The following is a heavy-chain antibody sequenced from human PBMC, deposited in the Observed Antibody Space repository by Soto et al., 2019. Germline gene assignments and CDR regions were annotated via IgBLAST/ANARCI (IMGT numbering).Heavy chain of an antibody. V-gene: IGHV3-33*06. D-gene: IGHD2-2*01. CDR3: ANDLNCYATCIYRDSRDV. Sequence: QVQLVESGGGVVQPGRSLRLSCAASGFTFSDYGMHWVRQAPGKGLEWVAVIWYDGSNRYYADSVNGRFTISRDNSKNTAYQQMNRLRAEDTAFYYCANDLNCYATCIYRDSRDVWSQGTTVIVSS. CDR2: IWYDGSNR. J-gene: IGHJ6*02. CDR1: GFTFSDYG.